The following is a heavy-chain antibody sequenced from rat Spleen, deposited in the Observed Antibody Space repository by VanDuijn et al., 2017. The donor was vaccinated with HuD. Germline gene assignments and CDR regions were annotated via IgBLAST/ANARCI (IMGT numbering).Heavy chain of an antibody. Sequence: EVQLVESGGGLVQPGRSMKLSCAASGFTFSNYGMAWVRQAPKKGLEWVAYISYDGGSTYYRDSVKGRFTISRDNAKSTLYLQMDSLRSEDTATYYCTTDRGFFDYWGQGVMVTVSS. CDR1: GFTFSNYG. CDR3: TTDRGFFDY. V-gene: IGHV5-20*01. CDR2: ISYDGGST. D-gene: IGHD4-1*01. J-gene: IGHJ2*01.